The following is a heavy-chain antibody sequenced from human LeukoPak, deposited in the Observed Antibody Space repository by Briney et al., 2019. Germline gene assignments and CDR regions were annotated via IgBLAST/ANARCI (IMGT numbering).Heavy chain of an antibody. CDR1: GFTFSSYG. J-gene: IGHJ3*02. CDR2: IYSGGST. V-gene: IGHV3-66*01. CDR3: ARDPGIYDAFDI. D-gene: IGHD6-13*01. Sequence: PGGSLRLSCAASGFTFSSYGMSWVRQAPGKGLEWVSVIYSGGSTYYADSVKGRFTISRDNSKNTLYLQMNSLRAEDTAVYYCARDPGIYDAFDIWGQGTMVTVSS.